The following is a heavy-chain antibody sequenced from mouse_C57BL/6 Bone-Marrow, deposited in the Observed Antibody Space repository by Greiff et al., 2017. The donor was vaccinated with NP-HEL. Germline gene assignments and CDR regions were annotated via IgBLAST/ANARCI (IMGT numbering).Heavy chain of an antibody. D-gene: IGHD2-4*01. Sequence: DVHLVESEGGLVQPGSSMKLSCTTSGFTFSDYYMAWVRQVPEKGPDWVANINYDGSSTYYLDSLKSRFIISRDNAKNILYLQMSSLKSEDTATYYCAREGGLRRRTYAMDYWGQGTSVTVSS. CDR3: AREGGLRRRTYAMDY. J-gene: IGHJ4*01. V-gene: IGHV5-16*01. CDR2: INYDGSST. CDR1: GFTFSDYY.